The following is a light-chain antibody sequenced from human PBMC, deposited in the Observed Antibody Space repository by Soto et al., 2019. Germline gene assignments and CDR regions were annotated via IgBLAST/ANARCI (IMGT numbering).Light chain of an antibody. J-gene: IGLJ2*01. V-gene: IGLV2-8*01. CDR2: DVN. Sequence: QSALTQPPSASGSPGQSVTISCTGTSSDVGGYDYVSWYQQHPGKAPKLMIYDVNKRPSGVPGRFSGSKSGNTASLTVSGLQAEDEADYYCSSYGGSDNLVFGGGTKLTVL. CDR3: SSYGGSDNLV. CDR1: SSDVGGYDY.